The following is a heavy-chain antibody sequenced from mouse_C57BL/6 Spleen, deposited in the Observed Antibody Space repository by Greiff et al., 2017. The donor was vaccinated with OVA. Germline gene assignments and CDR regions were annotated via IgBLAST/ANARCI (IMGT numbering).Heavy chain of an antibody. D-gene: IGHD1-1*01. CDR3: ARGDHGSSYDWFAY. CDR1: GFSLTSYG. Sequence: QVQLKESGPGLVQPSQSLSITCTVSGFSLTSYGVHWVRQSPGKGLEWLGVIWSGGSTDYNAAFISRLSISKDNSKSQVFFKMNSLQADDTAIYYCARGDHGSSYDWFAYWGQGTLVTVSA. CDR2: IWSGGST. J-gene: IGHJ3*01. V-gene: IGHV2-2*01.